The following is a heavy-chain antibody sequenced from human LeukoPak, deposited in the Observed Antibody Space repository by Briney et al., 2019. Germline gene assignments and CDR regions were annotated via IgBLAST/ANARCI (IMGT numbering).Heavy chain of an antibody. CDR2: IYSGGST. J-gene: IGHJ5*02. Sequence: GGSPRLSCAASGFTVSSNYMSWVRQAPGKGLEWVSVIYSGGSTYYADSVKGRFTISRDNSKNTLYLQMNSLRAEDTAVYYCAREGGGYCSSTSCYKNHWGQGTLVTVSS. D-gene: IGHD2-2*02. CDR1: GFTVSSNY. CDR3: AREGGGYCSSTSCYKNH. V-gene: IGHV3-66*01.